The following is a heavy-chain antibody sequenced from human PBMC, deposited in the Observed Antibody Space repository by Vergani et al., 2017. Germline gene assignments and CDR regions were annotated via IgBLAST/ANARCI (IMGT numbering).Heavy chain of an antibody. CDR3: ERVMNRDEASTGYRLEGMDI. D-gene: IGHD3-9*01. Sequence: QVQLQESGPGLVKPSQTLSLTCTVSGGSISSGSYYWSWIRQPAGKGLEWIGYIYYSGSTNYNPSLNSRVTMSVDTSKNQFSLKLRSVTAADTAVYFCERVMNRDEASTGYRLEGMDIWGQGTTVTISS. CDR2: IYYSGST. CDR1: GGSISSGSYY. V-gene: IGHV4-61*10. J-gene: IGHJ6*02.